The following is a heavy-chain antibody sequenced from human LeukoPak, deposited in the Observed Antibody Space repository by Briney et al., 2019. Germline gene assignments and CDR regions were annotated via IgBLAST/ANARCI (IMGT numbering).Heavy chain of an antibody. CDR3: ARGSKSYGDYIRSRIHYFDY. J-gene: IGHJ4*02. Sequence: GGSLRLSCAASGFTFSSYVMHWVRQAPGKGLEWVAIISYDGSNEYYADSVKGRFTISRDNSKNTLYLQMNSLRAADTAVYYCARGSKSYGDYIRSRIHYFDYWGQGTLVTVSS. V-gene: IGHV3-30*04. D-gene: IGHD4-17*01. CDR1: GFTFSSYV. CDR2: ISYDGSNE.